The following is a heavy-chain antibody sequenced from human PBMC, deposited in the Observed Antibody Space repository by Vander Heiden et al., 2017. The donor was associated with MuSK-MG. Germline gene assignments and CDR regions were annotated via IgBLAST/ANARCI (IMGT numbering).Heavy chain of an antibody. CDR2: INPSGGST. D-gene: IGHD1-26*01. CDR1: GYTFTSYY. CDR3: ARDGGLELLRDPFDY. V-gene: IGHV1-46*01. J-gene: IGHJ4*02. Sequence: GAEVQKPGTSVKVSCQASGYTFTSYYMHWVRQAPGQGLEWMGIINPSGGSTSYAQKFQGRVTMTRDTSTSTVYRELSSVRSEDTAVYYCARDGGLELLRDPFDYWGQGTLVTVSS.